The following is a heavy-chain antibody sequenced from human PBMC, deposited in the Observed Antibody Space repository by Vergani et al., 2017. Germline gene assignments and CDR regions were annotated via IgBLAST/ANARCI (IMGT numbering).Heavy chain of an antibody. Sequence: QVQLQESGPGLGKASQTLSLTCTGSGGSINNGAYYWSWIRQPAGKGLEWIVRVYTSGMTNYNPALRSRVTILVDSSKSQLSLKLTSVNSGDTAVYFCARELSYYYGSGSDDYNPYYYEGMDVWGPGTTVTVSS. V-gene: IGHV4-61*02. CDR2: VYTSGMT. J-gene: IGHJ6*02. D-gene: IGHD3-10*01. CDR1: GGSINNGAYY. CDR3: ARELSYYYGSGSDDYNPYYYEGMDV.